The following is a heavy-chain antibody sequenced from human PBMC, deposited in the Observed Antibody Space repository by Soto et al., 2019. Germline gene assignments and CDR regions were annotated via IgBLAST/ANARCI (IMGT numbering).Heavy chain of an antibody. CDR1: GGSISSYY. CDR3: ARDRAHSYYDFWSGYSTGGWFDP. V-gene: IGHV4-4*07. Sequence: QVQLQESGPGLVKPSETLSVTCTVSGGSISSYYWSWIRQPAGKGLEWIGRIYTSGSTNYNPSLKSRVTMSVDTSKNQFSLKLSSVTAADTAVYYCARDRAHSYYDFWSGYSTGGWFDPWGQGTLVTVSS. J-gene: IGHJ5*02. CDR2: IYTSGST. D-gene: IGHD3-3*01.